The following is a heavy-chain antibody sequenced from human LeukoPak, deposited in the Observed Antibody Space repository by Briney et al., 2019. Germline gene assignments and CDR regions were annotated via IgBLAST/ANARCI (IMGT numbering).Heavy chain of an antibody. CDR1: GFTFSSYA. J-gene: IGHJ3*02. CDR3: ARDMTKVVIGHAAFDI. V-gene: IGHV3-23*01. CDR2: ISGSGGST. D-gene: IGHD4-23*01. Sequence: GGSLRLSCAASGFTFSSYAMSWVRQAPGKGLEWVSAISGSGGSTYYADSVKGRFTISRDNAKNSLYLQMNSLRAEDTAVYYCARDMTKVVIGHAAFDIWGQGTMVSVSS.